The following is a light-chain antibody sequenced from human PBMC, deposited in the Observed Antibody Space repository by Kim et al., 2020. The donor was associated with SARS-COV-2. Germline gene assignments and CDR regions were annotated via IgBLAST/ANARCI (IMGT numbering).Light chain of an antibody. V-gene: IGLV3-19*01. J-gene: IGLJ1*01. CDR1: SLRRYY. CDR2: DKN. CDR3: NSRESSVNHYV. Sequence: SSELTQDPAVSVALGQTVRITCQGDSLRRYYASWYQQKPGQAPVLVIYDKNNRPSGIPDRFSGSSSGNTASLTITGAQAEDEADYYCNSRESSVNHYVFGTGTKVTVL.